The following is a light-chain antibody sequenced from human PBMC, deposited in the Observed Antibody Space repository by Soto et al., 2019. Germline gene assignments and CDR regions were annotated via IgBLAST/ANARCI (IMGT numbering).Light chain of an antibody. CDR1: QTVRNNY. CDR2: DAS. Sequence: VLTQSRGTVSLSPGERATLSCRAIQTVRNNYLAWYQQKPGQAPRLLIYDASSRATGIPDRFSGSGSGTDFTLTISRLEPEDFAVYYCQQYGSSPLTFGGGTKVDIK. CDR3: QQYGSSPLT. V-gene: IGKV3-20*01. J-gene: IGKJ4*01.